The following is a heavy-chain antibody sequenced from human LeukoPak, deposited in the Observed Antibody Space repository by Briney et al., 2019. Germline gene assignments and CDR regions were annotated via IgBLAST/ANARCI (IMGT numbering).Heavy chain of an antibody. CDR1: GYTFTGYY. D-gene: IGHD6-6*01. J-gene: IGHJ6*03. CDR2: INPNSGGT. Sequence: ASGKVSCKASGYTFTGYYMHWVRQAPGQGLEWMRWINPNSGGTNYAQKFQGRVTMTRDTSISTAYMELSRLRSDDTAVYYCATALGIAAPYYYYYYMDVWGKGTTVTVSS. CDR3: ATALGIAAPYYYYYYMDV. V-gene: IGHV1-2*02.